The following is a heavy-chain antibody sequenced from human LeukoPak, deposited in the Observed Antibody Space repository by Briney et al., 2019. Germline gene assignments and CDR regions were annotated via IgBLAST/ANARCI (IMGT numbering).Heavy chain of an antibody. CDR3: ARGGGLDV. D-gene: IGHD3-16*01. V-gene: IGHV3-7*03. Sequence: GGSLRLSCAASGFTFSSYWMNWARQAPGKGLEWVASINHNGNVNYCVDSVKGRFTISRDNAKNSLYLQMSNLRAKDTAVYFCARGGGLDVWGQGATVTVSS. CDR1: GFTFSSYW. J-gene: IGHJ6*02. CDR2: INHNGNVN.